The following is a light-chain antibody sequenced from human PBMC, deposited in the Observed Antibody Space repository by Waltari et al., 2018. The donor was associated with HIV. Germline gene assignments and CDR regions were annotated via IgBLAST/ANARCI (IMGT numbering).Light chain of an antibody. J-gene: IGKJ2*01. Sequence: DIQMTQSPSSLSASVGDRVTITCQASQDISNYLNWYQQKPGKAPQLLIYDASNLETGVPSRFSGSGSGTDFTFTISSLQPEDIATYYCQQWVTFGQGTKLEIK. CDR1: QDISNY. CDR3: QQWVT. V-gene: IGKV1-33*01. CDR2: DAS.